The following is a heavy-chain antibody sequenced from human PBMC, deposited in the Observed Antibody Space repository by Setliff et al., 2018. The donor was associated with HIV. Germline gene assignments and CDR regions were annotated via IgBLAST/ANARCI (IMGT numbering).Heavy chain of an antibody. J-gene: IGHJ6*02. Sequence: GASVKVSCKASGYTFTGYYMHWVRQAPGQGLEWMGWINPNSGGTNYAQKFQGRVTMTRDTSISTAYMELSRLRSDDTAVYYCARDSYYDSSGYRGGGPGGYYYYGMDVWGQGTTVTVSS. CDR1: GYTFTGYY. V-gene: IGHV1-2*02. D-gene: IGHD3-22*01. CDR2: INPNSGGT. CDR3: ARDSYYDSSGYRGGGPGGYYYYGMDV.